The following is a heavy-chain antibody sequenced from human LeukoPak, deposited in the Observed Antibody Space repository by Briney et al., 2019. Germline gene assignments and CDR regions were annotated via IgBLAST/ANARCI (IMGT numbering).Heavy chain of an antibody. CDR3: ARHDNCGGDCYSGLDY. V-gene: IGHV4-34*01. D-gene: IGHD2-21*02. CDR2: INHSGST. J-gene: IGHJ4*02. Sequence: PSETLSLTCAVYGGSFSGYYWSWIRQPPGKGLEWIGEINHSGSTNYNPSLKSRVTISVDTSKNQFSLKLSSVTAADTAVYYCARHDNCGGDCYSGLDYWGQGTLVTVSS. CDR1: GGSFSGYY.